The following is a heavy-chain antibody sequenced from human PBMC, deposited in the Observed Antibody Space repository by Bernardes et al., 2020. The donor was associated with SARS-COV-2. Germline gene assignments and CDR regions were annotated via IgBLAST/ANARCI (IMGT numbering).Heavy chain of an antibody. CDR3: ASEAKDIVVVPAAISGWLY. CDR2: INPSGGST. J-gene: IGHJ4*02. CDR1: GYTFTSYY. V-gene: IGHV1-46*01. Sequence: ASVKVSCKASGYTFTSYYMHWVRQAPGQGLEWMGIINPSGGSTSYAQKFQGRVTMTRDTSTSTVYMELSSLRSEDTAVYYCASEAKDIVVVPAAISGWLYWGQGTLVTVSS. D-gene: IGHD2-2*02.